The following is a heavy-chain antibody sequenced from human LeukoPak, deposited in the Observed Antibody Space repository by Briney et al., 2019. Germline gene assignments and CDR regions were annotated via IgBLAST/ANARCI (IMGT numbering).Heavy chain of an antibody. J-gene: IGHJ4*02. CDR1: GLTFNNAW. Sequence: GGSLGLSCSASGLTFNNAWMSWVRQAPGKGLEWVGRIRSRSAGGTTDYGAPVKGRFTISRDDSKNTLYLQMNSLKTEDTAVYYCSTGGGTHDYWGQGTLVTVSS. CDR2: IRSRSAGGTT. V-gene: IGHV3-15*01. D-gene: IGHD2-15*01. CDR3: STGGGTHDY.